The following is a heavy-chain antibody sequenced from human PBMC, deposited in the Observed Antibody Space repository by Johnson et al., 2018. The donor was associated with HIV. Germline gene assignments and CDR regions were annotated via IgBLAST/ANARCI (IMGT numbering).Heavy chain of an antibody. CDR3: VKDGGANWYHAFDI. J-gene: IGHJ3*02. Sequence: VQLVESGGGLVQPWGSLRVSCAASGFTFSSYWMSWVRQAPGKGLEWVTFIRYDGSNEYYADSVKGRFTISRDNSKNTLYLQMNSLRAEDTAVYYCVKDGGANWYHAFDIWGQGTMVTVSS. V-gene: IGHV3-30*02. CDR1: GFTFSSYW. D-gene: IGHD1-1*01. CDR2: IRYDGSNE.